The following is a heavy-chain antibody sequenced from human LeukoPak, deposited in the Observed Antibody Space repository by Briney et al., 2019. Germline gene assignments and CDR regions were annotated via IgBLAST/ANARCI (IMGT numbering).Heavy chain of an antibody. CDR3: AREGARWEPSFSAFDI. D-gene: IGHD1-26*01. V-gene: IGHV4-59*01. J-gene: IGHJ3*02. CDR1: GGSISNYY. Sequence: KASETLSLTCTVSGGSISNYYWSWVRQPPGKGLEWIGYIYYSGSTSYNLSLKSRVTISVDTSKNQLPLKLSSVTAADTAVYYCAREGARWEPSFSAFDIWGQGTMVTVSS. CDR2: IYYSGST.